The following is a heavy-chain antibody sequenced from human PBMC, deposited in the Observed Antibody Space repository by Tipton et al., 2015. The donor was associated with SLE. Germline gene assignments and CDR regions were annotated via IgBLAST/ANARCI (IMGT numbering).Heavy chain of an antibody. D-gene: IGHD6-13*01. CDR1: GGSISSGGYY. CDR3: AREVSSSWYPFDY. CDR2: IYYSGST. J-gene: IGHJ4*02. Sequence: LRLSCTVSGGSISSGGYYWSWIRQHPGKGLEWIGYIYYSGSTNYNPSLKSRVTISVDTSKNQFSLKLSSVTAADTAVYYCAREVSSSWYPFDYWGQGTLVTVSS. V-gene: IGHV4-61*08.